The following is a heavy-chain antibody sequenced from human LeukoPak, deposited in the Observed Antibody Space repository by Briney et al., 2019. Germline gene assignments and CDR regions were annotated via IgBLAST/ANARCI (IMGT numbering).Heavy chain of an antibody. CDR1: GGSFSGYY. CDR2: INHSGST. CDR3: ARGSGYYDSSGYYLRGYFDY. J-gene: IGHJ4*02. Sequence: SETLSLTCAVYGGSFSGYYWSLIRQPPGKGLEWIGEINHSGSTNYNPSLKSRVTISVDTSKNQFSLKLSSVTAADTAVYYCARGSGYYDSSGYYLRGYFDYWGQGTLVTVSS. V-gene: IGHV4-34*01. D-gene: IGHD3-22*01.